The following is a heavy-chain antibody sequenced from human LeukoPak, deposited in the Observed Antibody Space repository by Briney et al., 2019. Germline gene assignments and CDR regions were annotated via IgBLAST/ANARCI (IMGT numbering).Heavy chain of an antibody. J-gene: IGHJ4*02. CDR1: GFTFDDYA. CDR3: ATPKRYSSSWYPFDY. D-gene: IGHD6-13*01. CDR2: ISGSGGST. Sequence: GGSLRLSCAASGFTFDDYAMHWVRQAPGKGLEWVSAISGSGGSTYYADSVKGRFTISRDNSKNTLYLQMNSLRAEDTAVYYCATPKRYSSSWYPFDYWGQGTLVTVSS. V-gene: IGHV3-23*01.